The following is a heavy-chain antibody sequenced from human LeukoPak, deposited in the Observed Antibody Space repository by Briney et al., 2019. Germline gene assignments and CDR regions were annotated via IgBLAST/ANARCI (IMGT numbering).Heavy chain of an antibody. CDR1: GFTFSSYG. CDR2: ISYDGSNK. CDR3: AKLGDYYDSSGYYYPFDY. D-gene: IGHD3-22*01. Sequence: GGSLKLSCAASGFTFSSYGMHWVRQAPGKGLEWVAAISYDGSNKYYADSVKGRFTISRDNSKNTLYLQMNSLRAEDTAVYYCAKLGDYYDSSGYYYPFDYWGQGTLVTVSS. V-gene: IGHV3-30*18. J-gene: IGHJ4*02.